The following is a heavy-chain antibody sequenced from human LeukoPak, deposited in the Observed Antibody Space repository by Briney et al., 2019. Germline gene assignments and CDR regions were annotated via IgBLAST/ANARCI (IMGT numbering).Heavy chain of an antibody. V-gene: IGHV4-34*01. D-gene: IGHD6-13*01. CDR2: INHSEST. J-gene: IGHJ5*02. Sequence: SETLSLTCAVYGGSFSGYYWGWIRQPPWKGLEWIGEINHSESTNYNPSLKSRVTVSVDTSKNQFSLKLSSVTAADTAVYYCATRPDIAAAGPGWFDPWGQGTLVTVSS. CDR1: GGSFSGYY. CDR3: ATRPDIAAAGPGWFDP.